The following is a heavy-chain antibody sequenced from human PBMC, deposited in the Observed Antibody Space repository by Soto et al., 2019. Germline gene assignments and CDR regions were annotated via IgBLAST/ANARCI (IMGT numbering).Heavy chain of an antibody. J-gene: IGHJ5*02. CDR2: IYCSGST. CDR3: AREVDYSDGSGYYGWFDP. D-gene: IGHD3-22*01. CDR1: GGSISSYS. Sequence: PSETLSLTCTVSGGSISSYSWSWIRQPPGKGLEWVGYIYCSGSTNYNPSLKSRVTISVDTSKAQFSLKLSSVTVADKAVYYCAREVDYSDGSGYYGWFDPWGPGTLVTVSS. V-gene: IGHV4-59*01.